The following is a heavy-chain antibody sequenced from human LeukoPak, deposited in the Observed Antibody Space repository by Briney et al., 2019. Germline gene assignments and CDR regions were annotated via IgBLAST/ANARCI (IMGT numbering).Heavy chain of an antibody. V-gene: IGHV4-59*01. Sequence: PSETLSLTCTVSGGSISGYYWSWIRQSPEKGLEWIGYIHYSGSTNYNPSLKSRVTISVDRPKNQFSLKLSPVTAADTAVYYCARVLGSSGFYYFDCWGQGTLVTVSS. CDR1: GGSISGYY. CDR2: IHYSGST. D-gene: IGHD3-22*01. CDR3: ARVLGSSGFYYFDC. J-gene: IGHJ4*02.